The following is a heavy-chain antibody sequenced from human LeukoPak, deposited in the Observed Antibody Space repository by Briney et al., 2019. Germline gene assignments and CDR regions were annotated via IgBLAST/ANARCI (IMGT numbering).Heavy chain of an antibody. Sequence: KAGGSLRLSCASSGFKFSDYYMSWIRQVPGKGLEWISYISSRGDVIYSVDSVKGRFTISRDNDKSLLYLQMNSLRADDTAVYFCAAEVSPKVFDYRGQGTLVTVSS. J-gene: IGHJ4*02. D-gene: IGHD2-8*01. CDR2: ISSRGDVI. V-gene: IGHV3-11*01. CDR3: AAEVSPKVFDY. CDR1: GFKFSDYY.